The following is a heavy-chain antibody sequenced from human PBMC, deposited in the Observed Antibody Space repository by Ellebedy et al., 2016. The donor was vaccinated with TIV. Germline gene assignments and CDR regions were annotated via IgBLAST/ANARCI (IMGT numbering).Heavy chain of an antibody. CDR1: GFTFSDYY. V-gene: IGHV3-11*01. Sequence: GESLKISCAASGFTFSDYYMIWIRQAPGKGLEWVSYTSNSGSTIYYADSVKGRFTISRDNTKNSLSLQMNSLRVEDTAVYYCARDARFIDQQHNWFDPWGQGTLVTVSS. CDR3: ARDARFIDQQHNWFDP. D-gene: IGHD2-2*01. J-gene: IGHJ5*02. CDR2: TSNSGSTI.